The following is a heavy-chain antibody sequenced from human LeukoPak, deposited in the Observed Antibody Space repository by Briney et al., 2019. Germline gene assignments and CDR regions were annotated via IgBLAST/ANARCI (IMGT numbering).Heavy chain of an antibody. CDR3: ASGRGSSGSQEAFDY. V-gene: IGHV1-2*06. CDR1: GYTFTGYY. Sequence: ASVKVSCKASGYTFTGYYMHWVRQAPGQGLEWIGRINPNSGGTNYAQKFQGRVTMTRDTSISTAYMELSRLRSDDTAVYYCASGRGSSGSQEAFDYWGQGTLVTVSS. D-gene: IGHD6-19*01. CDR2: INPNSGGT. J-gene: IGHJ4*02.